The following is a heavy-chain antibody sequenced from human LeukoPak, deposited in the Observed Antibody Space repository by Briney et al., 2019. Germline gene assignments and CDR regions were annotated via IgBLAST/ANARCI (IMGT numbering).Heavy chain of an antibody. CDR3: SKEHSIFQSRHLSLFDD. D-gene: IGHD3-9*01. J-gene: IGHJ4*02. V-gene: IGHV3-30*18. Sequence: GRSLRLSCAASGFTFSSYGMHWVRQAPGKGLEWVAVISYDGSNKYYADSVKGRFTISRDNSKNTLYLQMNSLRAEDTAVYYCSKEHSIFQSRHLSLFDDWGQGTLVTVSS. CDR2: ISYDGSNK. CDR1: GFTFSSYG.